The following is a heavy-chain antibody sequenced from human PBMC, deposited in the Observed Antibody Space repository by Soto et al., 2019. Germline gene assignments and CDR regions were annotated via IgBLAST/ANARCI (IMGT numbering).Heavy chain of an antibody. CDR3: ARDSPYYYDSSGFDAFDI. V-gene: IGHV3-33*01. Sequence: VQLVESGGGVVQSGRSLRLSCAASGFTFSSDGMHWVRQAPGKGLEWVAVIWDDGSNKYYADSVKGRFTISRDNSKNTLYLQMNSLRAEDTAVYYCARDSPYYYDSSGFDAFDIWGQGTMVTVSS. CDR1: GFTFSSDG. J-gene: IGHJ3*02. CDR2: IWDDGSNK. D-gene: IGHD3-22*01.